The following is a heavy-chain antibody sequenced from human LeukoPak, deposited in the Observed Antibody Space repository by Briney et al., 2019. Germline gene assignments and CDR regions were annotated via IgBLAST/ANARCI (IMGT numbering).Heavy chain of an antibody. D-gene: IGHD1-26*01. CDR2: IKQDGSEK. J-gene: IGHJ4*02. CDR3: ASPLGGSAY. V-gene: IGHV3-7*01. CDR1: GFTFSSYA. Sequence: PGGSLRLSCAASGFTFSSYAMHWVRQAPGKGLEWVANIKQDGSEKYYVDSVKGRFTISRDNVKNSLYLHMNTLRAEDTAVYYCASPLGGSAYWGQGTLVTVSS.